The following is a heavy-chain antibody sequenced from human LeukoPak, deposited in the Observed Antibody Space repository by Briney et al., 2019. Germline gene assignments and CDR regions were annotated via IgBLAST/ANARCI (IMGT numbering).Heavy chain of an antibody. CDR1: GYTFTSYG. CDR2: ISAYNGNT. V-gene: IGHV1-18*01. D-gene: IGHD1-26*01. J-gene: IGHJ5*02. Sequence: ASVTVSCKASGYTFTSYGISWVRQAPGQGVEWMGWISAYNGNTNYAQKLQGRVTMTTDTSTSTAYMELRSLRSDDTAVYYCARGRLVGATWSWFDPWGQGTLVTVSS. CDR3: ARGRLVGATWSWFDP.